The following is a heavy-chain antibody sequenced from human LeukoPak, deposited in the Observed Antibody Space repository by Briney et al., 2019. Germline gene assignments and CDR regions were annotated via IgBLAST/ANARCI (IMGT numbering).Heavy chain of an antibody. V-gene: IGHV3-23*01. CDR3: AKAKWPVRRRPKNLALDY. J-gene: IGHJ4*02. Sequence: SGGSLRLSCAASGFTFSSYAMNWVRQAPGKGLEWVSAISGSGGSTYYADSVKGRFTISRDNSKNTLYLQMNSLRAEDTAVYYCAKAKWPVRRRPKNLALDYWGQGTLVTVSS. D-gene: IGHD5-12*01. CDR1: GFTFSSYA. CDR2: ISGSGGST.